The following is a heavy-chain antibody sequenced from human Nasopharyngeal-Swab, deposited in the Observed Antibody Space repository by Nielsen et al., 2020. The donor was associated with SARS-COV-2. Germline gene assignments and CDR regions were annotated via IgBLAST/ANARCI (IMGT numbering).Heavy chain of an antibody. CDR1: GGTFSSYA. CDR3: ARSIGYCSGGSCYSGSHYYGMDV. V-gene: IGHV1-69*04. D-gene: IGHD2-15*01. J-gene: IGHJ6*02. CDR2: IIPILGIA. Sequence: SVKVSCKASGGTFSSYAISWVRQAPGQGLEWMGRIIPILGIANYAQKFQGRVTITADKSTSTAYMELSSLRSEDTAVYYSARSIGYCSGGSCYSGSHYYGMDVWGQGTTVTVSS.